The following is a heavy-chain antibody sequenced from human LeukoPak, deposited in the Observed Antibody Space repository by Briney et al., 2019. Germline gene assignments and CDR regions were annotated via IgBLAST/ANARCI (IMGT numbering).Heavy chain of an antibody. Sequence: SETLSLTCTVSGASVNTNIYYWAWIRQAPGKGLEWIGSIFYSGSTYYNPSLKSRVTISIDTSKNQFSLKLTSVTAADTAVYYCTRSGGYTSSFNWGQGTLLTVSS. D-gene: IGHD6-19*01. CDR2: IFYSGST. CDR3: TRSGGYTSSFN. V-gene: IGHV4-39*01. J-gene: IGHJ4*02. CDR1: GASVNTNIYY.